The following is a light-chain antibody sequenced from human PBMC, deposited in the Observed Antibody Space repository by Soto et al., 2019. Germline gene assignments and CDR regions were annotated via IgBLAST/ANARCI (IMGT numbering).Light chain of an antibody. CDR3: SSYTSGSTLVV. Sequence: QSVLTQPASVSGSPGQSITISCTGTSSDVGGYNYVSWYQQHPGKAPKLMIYEVSNRPSEVSNRFSGSKSGNTASLTISGLKGEDEGNYYCSSYTSGSTLVVFGGGTKLTVL. CDR1: SSDVGGYNY. CDR2: EVS. J-gene: IGLJ2*01. V-gene: IGLV2-14*01.